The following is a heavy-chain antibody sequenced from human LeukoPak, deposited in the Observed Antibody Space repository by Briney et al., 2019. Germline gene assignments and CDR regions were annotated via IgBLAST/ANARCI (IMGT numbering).Heavy chain of an antibody. CDR2: ISAYNDNT. CDR3: ARDPTLYSNYGFDP. CDR1: GYTFTSYG. Sequence: ASVKVSCKASGYTFTSYGISWVRQAPGQGLEWMGWISAYNDNTNYAQKLQGRVTMTTDTSTSTAYMELRSLRSDDTAVYYCARDPTLYSNYGFDPWGQGTLVTVSS. J-gene: IGHJ5*02. D-gene: IGHD4-11*01. V-gene: IGHV1-18*01.